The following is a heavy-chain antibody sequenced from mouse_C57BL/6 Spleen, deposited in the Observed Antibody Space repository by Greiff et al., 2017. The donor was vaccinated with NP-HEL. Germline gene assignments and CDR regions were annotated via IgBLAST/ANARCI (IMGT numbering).Heavy chain of an antibody. CDR1: GYAFSSYW. Sequence: VQLQQSGAELVKPGASVKISCKASGYAFSSYWMNWVKQRPGKGLEWIGQIYPGDGDTNYNGKFKGKATLTADKSSSTAYMQLSSLTSEDSAVYFCARYLDSSGHYYAMDYWGQGTSVTVSS. V-gene: IGHV1-80*01. J-gene: IGHJ4*01. CDR3: ARYLDSSGHYYAMDY. CDR2: IYPGDGDT. D-gene: IGHD3-2*02.